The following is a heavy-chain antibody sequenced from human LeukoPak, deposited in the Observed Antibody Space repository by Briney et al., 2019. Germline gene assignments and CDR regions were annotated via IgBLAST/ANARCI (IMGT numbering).Heavy chain of an antibody. D-gene: IGHD6-13*01. J-gene: IGHJ4*02. CDR2: IYSRRST. Sequence: GGSLRLSCAASGFTFEDYGMSWVRQAPGTGLEGVSLIYSRRSTFYADPVKGRFIISRDNSKNTLYLQMNSLRAEDTAVYYCAKDEGGSSWPYYFDYWGQGTLVTVSS. V-gene: IGHV3-66*01. CDR1: GFTFEDYG. CDR3: AKDEGGSSWPYYFDY.